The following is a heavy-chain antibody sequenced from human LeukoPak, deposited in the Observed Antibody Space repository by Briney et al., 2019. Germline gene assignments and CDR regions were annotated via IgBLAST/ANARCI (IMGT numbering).Heavy chain of an antibody. D-gene: IGHD6-19*01. J-gene: IGHJ5*02. CDR1: GGSITSGTYY. Sequence: SETLSLTCTVSGGSITSGTYYWTWIRHHPGKGLEWIGYIYSSGDTQYNPSLKSRVTISVDTSKNQFSLKLSSVTAADTAVYYCARDLFGPRHAYSSGWYRGHWFDPWGQGTLVTVSS. CDR2: IYSSGDT. CDR3: ARDLFGPRHAYSSGWYRGHWFDP. V-gene: IGHV4-61*01.